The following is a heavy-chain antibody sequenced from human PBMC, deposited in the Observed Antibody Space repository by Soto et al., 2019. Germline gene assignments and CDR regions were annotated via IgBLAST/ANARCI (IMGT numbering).Heavy chain of an antibody. Sequence: EVQLVESGGGLVQPGGSLRLSCAASGFTFTIYAMHWVGQAPGKRLEYVSAISSNGGSTYYANSVKGRFTISRDNSKNTLYLQMGSLRAEDRAVYYCAREGYCSSTSCYSFDYWGQGTLVTVSS. CDR3: AREGYCSSTSCYSFDY. CDR1: GFTFTIYA. J-gene: IGHJ4*02. V-gene: IGHV3-64*01. CDR2: ISSNGGST. D-gene: IGHD2-2*01.